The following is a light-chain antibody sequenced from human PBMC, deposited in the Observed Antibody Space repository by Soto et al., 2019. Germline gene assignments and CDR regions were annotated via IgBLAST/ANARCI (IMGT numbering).Light chain of an antibody. Sequence: DIQLTQSPSFLSASVGDRVTVSCRASQDISTSLAWFQQKAGKVPQLLVYPASTLQDGVPSRFSGSGSGTYFTLTINNLQAEDFATYHCQHLRTYPFSFGPGTKLDIK. V-gene: IGKV1-9*01. CDR3: QHLRTYPFS. CDR2: PAS. CDR1: QDISTS. J-gene: IGKJ2*03.